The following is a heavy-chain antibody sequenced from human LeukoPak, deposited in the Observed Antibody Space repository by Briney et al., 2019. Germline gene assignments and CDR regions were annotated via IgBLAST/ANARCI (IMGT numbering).Heavy chain of an antibody. J-gene: IGHJ4*02. CDR2: IYPGDSET. CDR3: ARQDCSGGSCYPPYLDY. V-gene: IGHV5-51*01. CDR1: GSSFTSYW. D-gene: IGHD2-15*01. Sequence: GESLKISCQGSGSSFTSYWIGWVRQLPGKGLEWMGIIYPGDSETRYSPSFQGQVTISADKSISTAYLQWSSLKASDTAMYYCARQDCSGGSCYPPYLDYWGQGTLVTVSS.